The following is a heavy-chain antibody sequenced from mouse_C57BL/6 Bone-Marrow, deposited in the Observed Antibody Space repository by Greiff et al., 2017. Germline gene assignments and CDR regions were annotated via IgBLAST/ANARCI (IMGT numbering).Heavy chain of an antibody. CDR3: ARRVYYGNGWFAD. CDR2: IYPRSGNT. V-gene: IGHV1-81*01. Sequence: VQLQQSGAELARPGASVKLSCKASGYTFTSYGISWVKQRTGQGLEWIGEIYPRSGNTYYNEQFKGKASLTADKSSSTAYMELRSLTSEDSAVXFSARRVYYGNGWFADWGQGTLVTVSA. J-gene: IGHJ3*01. CDR1: GYTFTSYG. D-gene: IGHD2-1*01.